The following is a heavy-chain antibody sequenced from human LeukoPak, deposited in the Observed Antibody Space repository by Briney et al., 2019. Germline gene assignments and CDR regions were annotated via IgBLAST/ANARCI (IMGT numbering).Heavy chain of an antibody. V-gene: IGHV3-30-3*01. CDR2: ISYDGSNK. CDR1: GFTFSSYA. J-gene: IGHJ4*02. Sequence: RGSLRLSCAASGFTFSSYAMHWVRQAPGKGLEWLAVISYDGSNKYYADSVKGQFTISRDNSKNTLYLQMISLRAEDTAVYYCARDQGAWGFGYNFDYWGQGTLVTVSS. CDR3: ARDQGAWGFGYNFDY. D-gene: IGHD3-10*01.